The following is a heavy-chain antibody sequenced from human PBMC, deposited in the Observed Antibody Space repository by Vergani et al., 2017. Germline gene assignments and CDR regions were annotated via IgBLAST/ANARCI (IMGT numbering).Heavy chain of an antibody. Sequence: QVQLVQSGAEVKKPGSSVKVSCKASGGTFSSYTISWVRQAPGQGLEWMGRIIPILGIANYAQKFQGRVTITADKSTSTAYMELSSLRSEDMAVYYCARASDAAAGIRYWGQGTLVTVSS. CDR3: ARASDAAAGIRY. V-gene: IGHV1-69*02. D-gene: IGHD6-13*01. CDR2: IIPILGIA. J-gene: IGHJ4*02. CDR1: GGTFSSYT.